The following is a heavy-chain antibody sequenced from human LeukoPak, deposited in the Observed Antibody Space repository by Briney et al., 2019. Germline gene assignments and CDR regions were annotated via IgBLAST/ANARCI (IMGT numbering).Heavy chain of an antibody. Sequence: GGSLRLSCAASGFTFSSYAMSWVRQAPGKGLEWVSAISGSGGSTYYADSVKGRFTISRDNSKNTLYLQMNSLRAEDTAVYYCAKDHSTVSLADPFPLDYWGQGTLVTVSS. CDR3: AKDHSTVSLADPFPLDY. D-gene: IGHD2-21*01. V-gene: IGHV3-23*01. J-gene: IGHJ4*02. CDR2: ISGSGGST. CDR1: GFTFSSYA.